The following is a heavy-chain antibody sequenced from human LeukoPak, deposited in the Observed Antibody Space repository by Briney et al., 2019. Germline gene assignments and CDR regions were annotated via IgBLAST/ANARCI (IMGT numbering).Heavy chain of an antibody. CDR1: GFTFSSYW. J-gene: IGHJ4*02. CDR2: IKQDGSEK. Sequence: GGSLRLSCAASGFTFSSYWMSWVRQAPGKGLEWVAKIKQDGSEKYYVDSVKGRFTISRDNAKNSLYLQMNSPRAEDTAVYYCARVRLRYFDWSVRYYFDYWGQGTLVTVSS. V-gene: IGHV3-7*03. D-gene: IGHD3-9*01. CDR3: ARVRLRYFDWSVRYYFDY.